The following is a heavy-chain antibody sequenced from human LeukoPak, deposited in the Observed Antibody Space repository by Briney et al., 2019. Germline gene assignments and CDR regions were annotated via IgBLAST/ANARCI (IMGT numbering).Heavy chain of an antibody. CDR1: GFTFSRYA. Sequence: GGSLRLSCAASGFTFSRYAMAWVRQAPGKGLEWVSGISGGGGNTYYADSVKGRFTISRDNSQSMLYLEMNSLRAEDTAVYYCAQAPYHSSAYELEFDYWGQGTRVTVSS. CDR2: ISGGGGNT. V-gene: IGHV3-23*01. J-gene: IGHJ4*02. CDR3: AQAPYHSSAYELEFDY. D-gene: IGHD3-22*01.